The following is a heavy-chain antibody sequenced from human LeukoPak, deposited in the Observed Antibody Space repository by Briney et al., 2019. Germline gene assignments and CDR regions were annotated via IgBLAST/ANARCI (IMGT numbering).Heavy chain of an antibody. CDR1: GFTFSSSA. J-gene: IGHJ6*02. V-gene: IGHV1-58*02. CDR2: IVVGTGNT. CDR3: AATISADTDYYGMDV. Sequence: ASVKVSCKASGFTFSSSAIQWVRQTRGQRLEWIGWIVVGTGNTNYAQKLQERVTITRDMSTSTAYMELSSLRSGDTAVYYCAATISADTDYYGMDVWGQGTTVTVSS. D-gene: IGHD6-13*01.